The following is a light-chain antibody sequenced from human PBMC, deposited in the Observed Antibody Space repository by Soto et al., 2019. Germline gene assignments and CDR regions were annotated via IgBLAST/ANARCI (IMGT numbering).Light chain of an antibody. CDR2: DAS. V-gene: IGKV3-15*01. Sequence: EIVMTQSPATLSVSPGERATLSCRASQSVSSNLAWYQQKPGQAPRLLIYDASTWASGIRARFSGSGSGTEFTLTISSLQSEDFAVYYCQQYDNWPPYTFGQGTKLEIK. CDR3: QQYDNWPPYT. CDR1: QSVSSN. J-gene: IGKJ2*01.